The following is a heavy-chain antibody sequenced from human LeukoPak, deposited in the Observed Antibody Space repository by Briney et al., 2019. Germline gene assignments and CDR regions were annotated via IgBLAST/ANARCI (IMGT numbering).Heavy chain of an antibody. Sequence: GGSLRLSCVASGFTFSNYAMSWVRQAPGKGLEWVAGINHNGNVNYYVDSVKGRFTISRDNAKNSLYLQMSNLRAEDTAVYFCARGGGLDVWGQGATVTVSS. CDR2: INHNGNVN. V-gene: IGHV3-7*03. CDR3: ARGGGLDV. J-gene: IGHJ6*02. CDR1: GFTFSNYA. D-gene: IGHD3-16*01.